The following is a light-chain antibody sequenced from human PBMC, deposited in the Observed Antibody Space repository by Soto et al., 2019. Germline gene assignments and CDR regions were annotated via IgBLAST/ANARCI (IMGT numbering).Light chain of an antibody. Sequence: EIVLTQSPGTLSLSPGERATISCRASQNVGNNYLAWFQQTPGQAPRLLIFEASSRASGIPDRISGSGSGTDFTLTINRLEPDDLTVYYCEQYAYSPLTFGGGTKVEFK. CDR3: EQYAYSPLT. CDR1: QNVGNNY. J-gene: IGKJ4*01. V-gene: IGKV3-20*01. CDR2: EAS.